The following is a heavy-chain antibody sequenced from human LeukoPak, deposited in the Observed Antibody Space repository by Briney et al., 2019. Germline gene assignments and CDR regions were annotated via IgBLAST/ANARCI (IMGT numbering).Heavy chain of an antibody. V-gene: IGHV4-39*01. CDR3: ARTGYSTGWDRFSSVY. J-gene: IGHJ4*02. D-gene: IGHD6-19*01. Sequence: SETLSLTCTVPGGSISISYYWGWIRQPPGKGLEWIWGIYYSGSTYYNPSLKSRVTISIDTSKNQFSLKLTSVTAADTAVYYCARTGYSTGWDRFSSVYWGQGTLVTVSS. CDR2: IYYSGST. CDR1: GGSISISYY.